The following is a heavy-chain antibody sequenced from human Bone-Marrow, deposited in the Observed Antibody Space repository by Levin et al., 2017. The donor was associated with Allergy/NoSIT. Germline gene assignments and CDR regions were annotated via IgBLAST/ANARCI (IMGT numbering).Heavy chain of an antibody. CDR1: GFSFRSYW. Sequence: GGSLRLSCAASGFSFRSYWMHWVRQAPGKGLVWVSRINSDGSSTSYADSVKGRFTISRDNAKNTLYLQMNSLRGEDTAVYYCARGTWIDYFDYWGQGTLVTVSS. CDR2: INSDGSST. CDR3: ARGTWIDYFDY. J-gene: IGHJ4*02. V-gene: IGHV3-74*01. D-gene: IGHD5-12*01.